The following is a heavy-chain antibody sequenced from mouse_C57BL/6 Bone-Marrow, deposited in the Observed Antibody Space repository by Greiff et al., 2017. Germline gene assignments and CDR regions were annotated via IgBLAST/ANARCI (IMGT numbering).Heavy chain of an antibody. Sequence: QVQLQQSDAELVKPGASVKISCKVSGYTFTDHTIHWMKQRPDQGLEWIGYIYPRDGSTKYNEKFKGKATLTAEKSSSTAYMQRNRLTSGDSAVYFCARRVRRGNYFDYWGQGTTLTVSS. D-gene: IGHD1-2*01. J-gene: IGHJ2*01. CDR2: IYPRDGST. CDR1: GYTFTDHT. V-gene: IGHV1-78*01. CDR3: ARRVRRGNYFDY.